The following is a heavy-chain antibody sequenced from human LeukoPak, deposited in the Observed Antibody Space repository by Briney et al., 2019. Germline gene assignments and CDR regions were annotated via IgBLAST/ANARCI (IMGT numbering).Heavy chain of an antibody. CDR1: GGSISSSNW. J-gene: IGHJ4*02. CDR2: ISHTGNT. Sequence: SETLSLTCAVSGGSISSSNWWSWVRQTPGKGLEWIGEISHTGNTNYNPSLESRVSISVDKSKNQFSLKVTSVTAADTAVYFCARVTGRTPFDYWGQGTLVTV. CDR3: ARVTGRTPFDY. D-gene: IGHD2-21*02. V-gene: IGHV4-4*02.